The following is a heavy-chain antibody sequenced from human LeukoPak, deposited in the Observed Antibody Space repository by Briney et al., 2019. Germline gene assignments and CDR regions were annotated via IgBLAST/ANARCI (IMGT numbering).Heavy chain of an antibody. CDR2: IHYSGST. J-gene: IGHJ4*02. Sequence: PSETLSLTCRVSGSSNSSHYWSSIRQPPGKGLEWIGYIHYSGSTNCNPSLKSRVTISLDTSKNQFSLKLTSVTAADTAVYYCSRAGTGFNIPGGYWGQGTLVTVSS. D-gene: IGHD1-14*01. V-gene: IGHV4-59*11. CDR3: SRAGTGFNIPGGY. CDR1: GSSNSSHY.